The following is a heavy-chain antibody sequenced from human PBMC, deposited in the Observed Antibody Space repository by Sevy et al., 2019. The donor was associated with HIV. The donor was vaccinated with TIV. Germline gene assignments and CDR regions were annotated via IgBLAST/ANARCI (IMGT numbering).Heavy chain of an antibody. CDR2: IWYDGNNQ. CDR3: ARDPRMYGDYLLAYFDY. J-gene: IGHJ4*02. Sequence: GGSLRLSCVASGFAFSDYGMHWVRQAPGKGLEWVAVIWYDGNNQHYADSVRGRFTISRDNSKNTLFLQMDSLRAEDTAVYYCARDPRMYGDYLLAYFDYWGQGTLVTVSS. CDR1: GFAFSDYG. D-gene: IGHD2-8*01. V-gene: IGHV3-33*01.